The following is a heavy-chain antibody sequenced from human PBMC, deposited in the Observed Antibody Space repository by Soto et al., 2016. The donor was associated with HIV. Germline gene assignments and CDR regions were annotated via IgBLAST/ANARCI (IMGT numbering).Heavy chain of an antibody. CDR2: ITWSGGSS. J-gene: IGHJ5*02. Sequence: EVQLVESGGGVVRPGGSLRLSCVGSGFTFVDYGMTWVRQVPGKGLEWVSGITWSGGSSGYADSVKGRFTISRDNAKNSLFLQMNSLTTEDTAFYYCARVVGNSGSDLWGQGTLVTVSS. CDR3: ARVVGNSGSDL. V-gene: IGHV3-20*04. D-gene: IGHD2-15*01. CDR1: GFTFVDYG.